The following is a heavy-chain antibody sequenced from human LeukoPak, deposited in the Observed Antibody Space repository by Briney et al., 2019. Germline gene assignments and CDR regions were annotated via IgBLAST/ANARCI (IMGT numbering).Heavy chain of an antibody. D-gene: IGHD2-2*02. Sequence: TSETLSLTCTVSGGSISSGGYYWSCIRQPAGKGLEWIGRIYTSGSTNYNPSLKSRVTISVDTSKNQFSLKLSSVTAADTAVYYCARERGISCSSTSCYTYYFDYWGQGTLVTVSS. CDR1: GGSISSGGYY. CDR3: ARERGISCSSTSCYTYYFDY. J-gene: IGHJ4*02. V-gene: IGHV4-61*02. CDR2: IYTSGST.